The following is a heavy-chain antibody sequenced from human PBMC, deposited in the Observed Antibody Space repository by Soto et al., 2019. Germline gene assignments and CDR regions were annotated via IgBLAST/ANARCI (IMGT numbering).Heavy chain of an antibody. D-gene: IGHD3-22*01. CDR1: GFTFTSCA. CDR2: IVVGSGNT. CDR3: AAASHYESSGYSVYAFDI. J-gene: IGHJ3*02. V-gene: IGHV1-58*01. Sequence: SVKVSCKAYGFTFTSCAVQWVRQARGQRLEWIGWIVVGSGNTNYAQKLKERVTMTRDMSTSTAYMELSSRRSEDTPVYYCAAASHYESSGYSVYAFDIWGQGTMVTVSS.